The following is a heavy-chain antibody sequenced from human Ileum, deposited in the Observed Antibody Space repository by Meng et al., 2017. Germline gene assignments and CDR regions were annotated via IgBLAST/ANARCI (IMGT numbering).Heavy chain of an antibody. J-gene: IGHJ4*02. CDR2: LQRSGSDT. Sequence: ASVKVSCKASGYTFTDYYLHWVRLAPGQGLEWMGVLQRSGSDTVYSEKFQDRVTMSRDRSTSTVYLEVRSLRPDDTAIYYCARDLDMVKHSRIDSWGQGALVTVSS. CDR3: ARDLDMVKHSRIDS. V-gene: IGHV1-46*01. D-gene: IGHD5-12*01. CDR1: GYTFTDYY.